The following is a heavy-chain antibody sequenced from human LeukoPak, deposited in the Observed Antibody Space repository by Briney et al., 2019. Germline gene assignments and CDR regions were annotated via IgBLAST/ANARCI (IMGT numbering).Heavy chain of an antibody. D-gene: IGHD5-24*01. J-gene: IGHJ4*02. V-gene: IGHV4-59*01. Sequence: SETLSLTCTVSGGSISSYYWSWIGQPPGKGLEWIGYIYYSGSTNYNPSLKSRVTISVDTSKNQFSLKLSSVTAADTAVYYCARGRDGYPPALDYWGQGTLVTVSS. CDR1: GGSISSYY. CDR2: IYYSGST. CDR3: ARGRDGYPPALDY.